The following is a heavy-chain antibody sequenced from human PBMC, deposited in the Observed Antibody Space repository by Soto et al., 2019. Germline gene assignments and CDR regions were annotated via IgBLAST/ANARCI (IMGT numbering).Heavy chain of an antibody. CDR3: ARAVAAAGTGYYYYYGMDV. J-gene: IGHJ6*02. D-gene: IGHD6-13*01. Sequence: GASVKVSCKASGYTFTSYGISWVRQAPGQGLEWMGWISAYNGNTNYAQKLQGRVTMTTDTSTSTAYMELRSLRSDDTAVYYCARAVAAAGTGYYYYYGMDVWGQGTTVTVSS. CDR2: ISAYNGNT. CDR1: GYTFTSYG. V-gene: IGHV1-18*01.